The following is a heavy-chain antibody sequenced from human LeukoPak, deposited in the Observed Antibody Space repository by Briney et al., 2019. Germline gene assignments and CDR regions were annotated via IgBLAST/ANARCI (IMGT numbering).Heavy chain of an antibody. J-gene: IGHJ4*02. CDR1: GFTFSSYA. Sequence: PGRSLRLSCAASGFTFSSYAMHWVRQAPGKGLEWVAVISYDGSNKYYADSVKGRFTISRDNSKNTLYLQMNSLRAEDTAVYYCAREVTAKGCFDYWGQGTLVTVSS. CDR2: ISYDGSNK. CDR3: AREVTAKGCFDY. V-gene: IGHV3-30*04. D-gene: IGHD4-11*01.